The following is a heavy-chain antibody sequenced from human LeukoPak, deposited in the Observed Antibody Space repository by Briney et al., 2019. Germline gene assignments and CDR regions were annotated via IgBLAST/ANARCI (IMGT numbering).Heavy chain of an antibody. CDR3: RRMTTRHDY. CDR1: GGAFNDYY. J-gene: IGHJ4*02. CDR2: INHSGYT. Sequence: SETLALTSSVSGGAFNDYYWSWVGQSPGKGVEWIGEINHSGYTNDSPSLKSRVTISSDTSRKQFSLNLRSVTVADTAVYYCRRMTTRHDYWGQGTMVTVSS. D-gene: IGHD1-14*01. V-gene: IGHV4-34*01.